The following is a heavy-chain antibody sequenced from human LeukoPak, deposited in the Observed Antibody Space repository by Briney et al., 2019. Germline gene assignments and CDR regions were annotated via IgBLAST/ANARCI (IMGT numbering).Heavy chain of an antibody. CDR2: IYYSGST. CDR1: GGSISSSSYY. V-gene: IGHV4-39*01. Sequence: SETLSLTCTVSGGSISSSSYYWGWIRQPPGKGLEWIGSIYYSGSTYYNPSLKSRVTISVDTSKNQFSLKLSSVTAADTAVYYCARHTYNWNDYYYYMDVWGKGTTVTISS. J-gene: IGHJ6*03. D-gene: IGHD1-20*01. CDR3: ARHTYNWNDYYYYMDV.